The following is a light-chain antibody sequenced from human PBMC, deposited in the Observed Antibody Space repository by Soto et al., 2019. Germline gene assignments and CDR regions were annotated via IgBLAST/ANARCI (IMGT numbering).Light chain of an antibody. CDR2: EVS. J-gene: IGLJ1*01. CDR3: SSYTSSRTPYV. CDR1: SSDVGGYNY. V-gene: IGLV2-14*01. Sequence: QSALTQPASVSGSPGQSITISCTGTSSDVGGYNYVSWYQQHPGKAPKLRIYEVSNRPSGVSNRFSGSKSGNTASLTISGLQAEDEADYYCSSYTSSRTPYVFGTGTKLTVL.